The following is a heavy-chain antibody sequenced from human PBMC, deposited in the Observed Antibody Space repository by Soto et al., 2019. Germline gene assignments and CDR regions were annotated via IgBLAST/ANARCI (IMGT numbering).Heavy chain of an antibody. Sequence: QVQLVQSGAEVKKPGASVKVACKASGYTFTSYDINWVRQATAQGLEWMGWRNPNSGNTGYAQKFQGRVTMTRNTSIGTAYMELISLSSEDTAVYYWSRGHFDWSYYWGHGTLVTVSS. CDR2: RNPNSGNT. V-gene: IGHV1-8*01. J-gene: IGHJ4*01. CDR3: SRGHFDWSYY. CDR1: GYTFTSYD. D-gene: IGHD3-9*01.